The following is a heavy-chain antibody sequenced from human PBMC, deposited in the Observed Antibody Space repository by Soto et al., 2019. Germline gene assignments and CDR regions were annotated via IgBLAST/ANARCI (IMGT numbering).Heavy chain of an antibody. Sequence: EVQLVESGGGVVRPGGSLRLSCAASGFTFDDYGMSWVRQAPGKGLEWVSGINWNGGSTGYADSVTGRFTISRDNAKISLSLQMNRLGAEDTALYYCARLYSSGWYGPGSYWGQGTLVTVSS. CDR1: GFTFDDYG. CDR2: INWNGGST. J-gene: IGHJ4*02. D-gene: IGHD6-19*01. V-gene: IGHV3-20*04. CDR3: ARLYSSGWYGPGSY.